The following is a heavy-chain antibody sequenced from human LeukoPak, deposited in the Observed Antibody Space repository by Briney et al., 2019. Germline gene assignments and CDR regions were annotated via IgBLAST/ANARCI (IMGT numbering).Heavy chain of an antibody. CDR3: ARDGGRYNPGDY. D-gene: IGHD3-16*01. J-gene: IGHJ4*02. CDR1: GYTFTSHY. V-gene: IGHV1-46*01. CDR2: INPSGGST. Sequence: ASVKVSCKSSGYTFTSHYMHWVRQAPGQGLEWMGIINPSGGSTSYAQKFQGRVTMTRDMSTSTVYMELSSLRPEDTAVYYCARDGGRYNPGDYWGQGTPVTVSS.